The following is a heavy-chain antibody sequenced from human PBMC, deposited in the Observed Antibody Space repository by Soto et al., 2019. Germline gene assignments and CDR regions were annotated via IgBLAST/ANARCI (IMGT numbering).Heavy chain of an antibody. CDR1: GFTFDDYA. CDR2: SSWNSGSI. V-gene: IGHV3-9*01. CDR3: AKGGRFLEWLLSTPLISWGFDY. Sequence: EVQLVESGGGLVQPGRSLRLSCAASGFTFDDYAMHWVRQAPGKGLEWVSGSSWNSGSIGYADSVNGRFTISRDNAKNSLYLHMNSLRAEDTAFYYCAKGGRFLEWLLSTPLISWGFDYWGQGTLVTVSS. J-gene: IGHJ4*02. D-gene: IGHD3-3*01.